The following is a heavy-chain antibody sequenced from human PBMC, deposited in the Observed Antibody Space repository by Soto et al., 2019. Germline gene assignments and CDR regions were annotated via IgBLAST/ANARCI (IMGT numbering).Heavy chain of an antibody. D-gene: IGHD1-1*01. CDR2: ISGYNGNT. J-gene: IGHJ4*02. V-gene: IGHV1-18*04. CDR3: AEGAGRTSEGSLLGY. Sequence: QVQLVQSGADVKKPGASVKVSCQASGYTFTSYGITWVRQAPGQGLEWMGWISGYNGNTNYAHKLQGRVIMTTDTSARTAYRDLRSRRSDDTAVYYCAEGAGRTSEGSLLGYWGQGALVTVSS. CDR1: GYTFTSYG.